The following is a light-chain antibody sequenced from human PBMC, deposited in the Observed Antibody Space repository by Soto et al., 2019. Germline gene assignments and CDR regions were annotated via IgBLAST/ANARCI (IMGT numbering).Light chain of an antibody. CDR1: QSISTY. Sequence: DIQMTQSPSSLSASVGDRVTITCRASQSISTYLNWYQQKPGKAPKLLIYDASRLQSGVPSRFSGGGSGTDFTLTISSLQPEDFATYYCQQNYYTPQTLGQGTKVDLK. V-gene: IGKV1-39*01. CDR3: QQNYYTPQT. J-gene: IGKJ1*01. CDR2: DAS.